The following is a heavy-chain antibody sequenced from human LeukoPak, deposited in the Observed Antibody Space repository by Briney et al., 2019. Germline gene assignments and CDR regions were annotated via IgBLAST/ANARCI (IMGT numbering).Heavy chain of an antibody. D-gene: IGHD6-13*01. CDR2: INHSGST. CDR1: GGSFSGYY. V-gene: IGHV4-34*01. J-gene: IGHJ6*02. Sequence: KASETLSLTCAVYGGSFSGYYWTWIRQPPGKGLEWIGEINHSGSTNYNPSLKSRVTISVDTSKNQFSLKLSSVTAADTAVYYCARVRGIAAYYYYGMDVWGQGTTVTVSS. CDR3: ARVRGIAAYYYYGMDV.